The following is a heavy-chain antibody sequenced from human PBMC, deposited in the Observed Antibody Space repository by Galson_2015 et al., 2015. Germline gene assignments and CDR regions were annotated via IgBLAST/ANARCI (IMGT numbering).Heavy chain of an antibody. CDR2: ITGGNGDT. V-gene: IGHV1-3*01. J-gene: IGHJ4*02. CDR1: GYTFSRYP. Sequence: SVKVSCKASGYTFSRYPIHWGRQAPGQRCEWMGWITGGNGDTKYSEKLQGRVSITKDTSANTVYMELSSLTYEDTAVVYCARHVIGGGYFDYWGQGTLVTVSS. CDR3: ARHVIGGGYFDY. D-gene: IGHD2/OR15-2a*01.